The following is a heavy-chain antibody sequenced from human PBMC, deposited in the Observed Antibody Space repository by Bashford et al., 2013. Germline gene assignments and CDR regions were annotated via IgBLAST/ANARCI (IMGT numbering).Heavy chain of an antibody. CDR2: FNPSGGGT. CDR3: ARAFGSGKXYNFILEH. J-gene: IGHJ4*02. Sequence: WVRQAPGQGLEWMGIFNPSGGGTSYAQKFQGRVTMTRDTSTSTVYMHLSSLTSEDTAIYYCARAFGSGKXYNFILEHWGRGTLVTVSS. V-gene: IGHV1-46*01. D-gene: IGHD3-10*01.